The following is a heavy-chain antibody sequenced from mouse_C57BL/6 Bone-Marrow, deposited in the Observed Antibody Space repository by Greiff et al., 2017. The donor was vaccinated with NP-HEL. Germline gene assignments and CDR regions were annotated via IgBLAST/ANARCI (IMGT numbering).Heavy chain of an antibody. CDR3: ARNDYLDY. CDR1: GYTFTDYY. Sequence: EVQLQQSGPELVKPGASVKISCKASGYTFTDYYMNWVKQSHGKSLEWIGDINPNNGGTSYNQKFKGKATLTVDKSSSTAYMELRSLTSEDSAVYYCARNDYLDYWGQGTTLTVYS. J-gene: IGHJ2*01. D-gene: IGHD2-3*01. V-gene: IGHV1-26*01. CDR2: INPNNGGT.